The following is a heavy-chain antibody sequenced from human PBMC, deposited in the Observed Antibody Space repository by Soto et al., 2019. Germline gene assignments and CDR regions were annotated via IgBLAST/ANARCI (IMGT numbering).Heavy chain of an antibody. CDR1: GFRFSIYS. CDR2: ITSDIKTI. D-gene: IGHD6-19*01. J-gene: IGHJ4*02. Sequence: EVQLVESGGGLVQPGGSLRLSCAASGFRFSIYSMNWVRQAPGKGLEWSAYITSDIKTIKYADSVKGRFTISRDNDKSLVYLQMNSLRDEDTAVYYCARSVEGHFDYWGQGTVVTVST. CDR3: ARSVEGHFDY. V-gene: IGHV3-48*02.